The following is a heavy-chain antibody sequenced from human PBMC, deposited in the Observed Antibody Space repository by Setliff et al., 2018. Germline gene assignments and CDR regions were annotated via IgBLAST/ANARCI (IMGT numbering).Heavy chain of an antibody. CDR2: INAGNGNT. Sequence: GASVKVSCKASGYTFTNYAIHWVRQAPGQRLEWMGWINAGNGNTKYSQNFQGRVTMTRDTSTSTVYMDMSSLRSEDTAVYYCARDVFPYHYEGAFDIWGQGTMVTVSS. J-gene: IGHJ3*02. CDR3: ARDVFPYHYEGAFDI. D-gene: IGHD3-22*01. V-gene: IGHV1-3*01. CDR1: GYTFTNYA.